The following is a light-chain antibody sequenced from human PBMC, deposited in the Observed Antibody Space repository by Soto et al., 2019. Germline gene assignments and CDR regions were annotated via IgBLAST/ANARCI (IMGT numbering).Light chain of an antibody. CDR1: HSLVYSDGNIY. Sequence: DVVLSQSPLSLPVTLGQPASISCRSTHSLVYSDGNIYLNWFQQRPGQAPRRLIYKGSNRASGVPDRFSGSGSGTEFTLKISRVEAEDVGVYYCMQGTHWPPITFGQGTRLEIK. V-gene: IGKV2-30*01. CDR2: KGS. J-gene: IGKJ5*01. CDR3: MQGTHWPPIT.